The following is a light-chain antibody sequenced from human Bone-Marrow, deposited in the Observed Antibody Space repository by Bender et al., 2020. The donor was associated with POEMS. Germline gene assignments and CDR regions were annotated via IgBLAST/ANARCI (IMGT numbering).Light chain of an antibody. J-gene: IGLJ2*01. CDR3: QAWDSGTVV. CDR2: QDS. V-gene: IGLV3-1*01. Sequence: YELTQPPSASVSPGQTATVTCSGDTLGNKFVSWYQQKPGQSPVLVIYQDSKRPPGIPVRFSGSNSGTTATLTISGTQAMDGADYYCQAWDSGTVVFGGGTRLTVL. CDR1: TLGNKF.